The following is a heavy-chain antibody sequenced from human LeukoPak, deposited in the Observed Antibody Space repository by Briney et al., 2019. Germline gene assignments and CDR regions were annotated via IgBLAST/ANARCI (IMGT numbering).Heavy chain of an antibody. CDR3: ARGPSALAGFGELYTDS. Sequence: GGSLRLSCAASGFTFTHYAMSWVRQAPGKGLEWVSSISSSGGSTYYADSVKGRFTISRDDSKNTLYVQMNSLRAEDTAVYYCARGPSALAGFGELYTDSWGQGTLVTVSS. D-gene: IGHD3-10*01. J-gene: IGHJ5*01. CDR1: GFTFTHYA. CDR2: ISSSGGST. V-gene: IGHV3-23*01.